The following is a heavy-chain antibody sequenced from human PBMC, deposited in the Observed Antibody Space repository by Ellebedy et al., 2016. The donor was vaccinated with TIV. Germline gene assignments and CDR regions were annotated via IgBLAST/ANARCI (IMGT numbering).Heavy chain of an antibody. CDR1: GFTFSNYA. Sequence: GGSLRLSCAASGFTFSNYAMTWVRQAPGTGLEWVSAISGNGRNTHYANSLKDRFTVSRDNSRNTLYLQLDSLRGEDTAVYYCAQTNWGSGGFYGMDVWGQGTTVTVSS. CDR3: AQTNWGSGGFYGMDV. V-gene: IGHV3-23*01. J-gene: IGHJ6*02. D-gene: IGHD7-27*01. CDR2: ISGNGRNT.